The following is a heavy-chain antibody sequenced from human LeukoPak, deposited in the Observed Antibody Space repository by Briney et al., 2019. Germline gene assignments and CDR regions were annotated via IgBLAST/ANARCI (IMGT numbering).Heavy chain of an antibody. CDR3: ARALGSYSSGWYQGPDFDY. Sequence: GASVKVYCKASGYTFTGYYMHWVRQAPGQGLEWMGRINPNSGGTNYAQKFQGRVTMTRDTSISTAYMGLSRLRSDDTAVYYCARALGSYSSGWYQGPDFDYWGQGTLVTVSS. J-gene: IGHJ4*02. CDR2: INPNSGGT. V-gene: IGHV1-2*06. D-gene: IGHD6-19*01. CDR1: GYTFTGYY.